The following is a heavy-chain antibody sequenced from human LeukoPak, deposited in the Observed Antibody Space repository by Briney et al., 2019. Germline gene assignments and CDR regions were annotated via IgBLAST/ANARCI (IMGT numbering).Heavy chain of an antibody. CDR3: ARDEAAAIVGHPIDAFDI. V-gene: IGHV3-30*03. CDR1: GFTFSRYG. Sequence: GGSLRLSCAASGFTFSRYGMHWVRQAPGKGPEWAAVISSNGNVKYYIDSVKGRFTISRDNAKNSLYLQMNSLRAEDTAVYYCARDEAAAIVGHPIDAFDIWGQGTMVTVSS. D-gene: IGHD2-2*01. CDR2: ISSNGNVK. J-gene: IGHJ3*02.